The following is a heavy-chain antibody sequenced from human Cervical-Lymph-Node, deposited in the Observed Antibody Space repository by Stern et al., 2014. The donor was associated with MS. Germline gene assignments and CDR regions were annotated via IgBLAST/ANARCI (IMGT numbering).Heavy chain of an antibody. CDR3: ALNIMTAYRYFAL. D-gene: IGHD3-9*01. CDR1: GGTFTNYA. CDR2: IIPVFGTA. V-gene: IGHV1-69*01. J-gene: IGHJ2*01. Sequence: VPLVESGTEVKKSGSSVKVACKASGGTFTNYAISWVRQAPGPGLEWIGGIIPVFGTAKNTQKFQGRVTITADESTSTAYMELSSLTSEDTAIYYCALNIMTAYRYFALWGRGTLVTVSS.